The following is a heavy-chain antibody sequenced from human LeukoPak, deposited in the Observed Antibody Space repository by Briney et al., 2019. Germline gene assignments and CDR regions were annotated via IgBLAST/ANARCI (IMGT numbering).Heavy chain of an antibody. CDR1: GGSITFGSYY. Sequence: SQTLSLTCTVSGGSITFGSYYWTWIRQPAGKGLEWIGRIYTSGRTFYNPSLKSRVTISMDTSMNQFSLRLNSVTAADTAVYYCARARVIPASFDDWGQGALVTVSS. CDR2: IYTSGRT. D-gene: IGHD3-16*02. J-gene: IGHJ4*02. CDR3: ARARVIPASFDD. V-gene: IGHV4-61*02.